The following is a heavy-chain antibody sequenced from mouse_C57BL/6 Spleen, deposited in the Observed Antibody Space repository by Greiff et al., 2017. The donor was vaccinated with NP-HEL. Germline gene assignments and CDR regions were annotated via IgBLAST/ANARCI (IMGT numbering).Heavy chain of an antibody. J-gene: IGHJ1*03. D-gene: IGHD1-1*01. CDR3: ARRMTTGVAPWDVDV. V-gene: IGHV1-82*01. Sequence: QVQLQQSGPELVKPGASVKISCKASGYAFSSSWMHWVKQRPGKGLEWIGRIYPGDGDTNYTGKFKGKATLTADQSSSTAYMQLSSLTSEDAAVDFCARRMTTGVAPWDVDVWGTGTTGTVSS. CDR2: IYPGDGDT. CDR1: GYAFSSSW.